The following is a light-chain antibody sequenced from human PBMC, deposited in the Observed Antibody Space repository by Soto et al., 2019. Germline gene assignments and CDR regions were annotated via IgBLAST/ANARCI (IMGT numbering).Light chain of an antibody. J-gene: IGKJ5*01. CDR3: QQRSNLVT. V-gene: IGKV3-11*01. CDR2: DAS. CDR1: QTLSSY. Sequence: EIVLTQSPSTLSLSPGERATLSCRASQTLSSYLAWYQQKPGQAPRLLIYDASNRATGIPARFSGSGSGTDFTLTISRLEHEDVAVYCCQQRSNLVTFGQGTRLENK.